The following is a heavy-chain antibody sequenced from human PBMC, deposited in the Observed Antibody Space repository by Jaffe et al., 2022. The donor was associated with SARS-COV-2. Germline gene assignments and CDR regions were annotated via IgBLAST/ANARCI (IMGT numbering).Heavy chain of an antibody. CDR3: ARDDIAAAGAFFDY. Sequence: EVQLVESGGGLVKPGGSLRLSCAASGFTFSSYSMNWVRQAPGKGLEWVSSISSSSSYIYYADSVKGRFTISRDNAKNSLYLQMNSLRAEDTAVYYCARDDIAAAGAFFDYWGQGTLVTVSS. D-gene: IGHD6-13*01. CDR2: ISSSSSYI. J-gene: IGHJ4*02. V-gene: IGHV3-21*01. CDR1: GFTFSSYS.